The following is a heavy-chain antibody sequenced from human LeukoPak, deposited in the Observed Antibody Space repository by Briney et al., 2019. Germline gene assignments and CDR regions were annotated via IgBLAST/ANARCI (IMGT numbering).Heavy chain of an antibody. Sequence: GGSLRLSYAASGFTFSSYGIHWVRPAPGKGLEWVAFIRYDGSNKYYADSVKGRFTISRDNSKNTRYLQMNSLRAEDTPVYYCAKDRERWLQSSLASPAYWGQGTLVTVSS. CDR3: AKDRERWLQSSLASPAY. CDR1: GFTFSSYG. D-gene: IGHD5-24*01. CDR2: IRYDGSNK. J-gene: IGHJ4*02. V-gene: IGHV3-30*02.